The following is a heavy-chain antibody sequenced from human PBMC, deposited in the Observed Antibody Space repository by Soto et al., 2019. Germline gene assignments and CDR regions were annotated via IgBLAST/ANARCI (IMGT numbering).Heavy chain of an antibody. D-gene: IGHD6-13*01. CDR1: GFTFSSDW. CDR3: ARLAAAGQRATDY. CDR2: ISKDGSMT. Sequence: VRLVESGGDLVQPGGSLRLSCGASGFTFSSDWMHWVRQAPGKGLVWVARISKDGSMTTYADSVKARLTISRDNAKETLYRQMNSLRVEDTGVYYCARLAAAGQRATDYWGQGTLVAVSS. V-gene: IGHV3-74*03. J-gene: IGHJ4*02.